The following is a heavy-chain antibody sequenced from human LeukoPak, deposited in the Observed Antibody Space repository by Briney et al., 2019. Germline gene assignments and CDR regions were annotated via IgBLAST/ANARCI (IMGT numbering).Heavy chain of an antibody. J-gene: IGHJ4*02. Sequence: ASVKVSCKASGYSFTDYYMHWVRQAPGQGLEWMGWMNPKSGGTNYAQRSQGRVTMTRDTSINTAYMELNRLTSDDTAVYYCAIPNGTYHLANDFWGQETLVTVSS. CDR2: MNPKSGGT. CDR3: AIPNGTYHLANDF. D-gene: IGHD1-26*01. CDR1: GYSFTDYY. V-gene: IGHV1-2*02.